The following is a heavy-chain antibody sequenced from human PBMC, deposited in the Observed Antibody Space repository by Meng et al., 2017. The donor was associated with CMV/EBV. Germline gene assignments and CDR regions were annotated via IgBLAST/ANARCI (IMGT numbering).Heavy chain of an antibody. V-gene: IGHV3-49*04. CDR2: IRSKAYGGTT. CDR1: GFTFGDYA. J-gene: IGHJ4*02. CDR3: TSSYN. D-gene: IGHD2-2*02. Sequence: GESLKISCTASGFTFGDYAMSWVRQAPGKGLEWVGFIRSKAYGGTTEYAASVKGRFTISRDDSKSIAYLQMNSLKTEDTAVYYCTSSYNWGQGTPVTVSS.